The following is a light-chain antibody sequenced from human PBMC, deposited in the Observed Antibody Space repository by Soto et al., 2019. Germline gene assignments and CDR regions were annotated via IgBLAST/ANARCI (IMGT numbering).Light chain of an antibody. J-gene: IGLJ3*02. CDR1: SSNVGSNT. CDR2: ANS. CDR3: AAWDDSLTGVV. Sequence: QSVLTHPPSASGTPRQGVTISCSGSSSNVGSNTVDWYQHLPGTAPKLLIYANSQRPSGVPDRFSGSKSGTSASLAISGLQSEDEADYYCAAWDDSLTGVVFGGGTKLTVL. V-gene: IGLV1-44*01.